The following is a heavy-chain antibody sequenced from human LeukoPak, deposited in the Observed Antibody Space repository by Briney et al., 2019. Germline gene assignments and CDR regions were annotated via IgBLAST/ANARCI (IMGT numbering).Heavy chain of an antibody. Sequence: SETLSLTCAVYGGSFSTNCWSWIRQPPGEGLEWIGEINHSGSTNYNPSLESRVTLSVDMSKNQFSLKLSSVTAADTAIYYCVRVVVGDSGWFRDRYFDRWGRGTLVTVSS. CDR2: INHSGST. D-gene: IGHD6-19*01. V-gene: IGHV4-34*01. CDR3: VRVVVGDSGWFRDRYFDR. J-gene: IGHJ2*01. CDR1: GGSFSTNC.